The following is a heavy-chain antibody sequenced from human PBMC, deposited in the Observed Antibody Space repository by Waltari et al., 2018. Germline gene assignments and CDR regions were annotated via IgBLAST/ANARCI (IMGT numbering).Heavy chain of an antibody. V-gene: IGHV3-53*01. CDR3: ARDGGYYDSSGLDY. CDR2: IYSGGST. J-gene: IGHJ4*02. CDR1: GFTVSSNY. D-gene: IGHD3-22*01. Sequence: EVQLVESGGGLIQPGGSLRLSLSASGFTVSSNYMSWVPRAPGKGRGWVSVIYSGGSTYYADSVKGRFTISRDNSKNTLYLQMNSLRAEDTAVYYCARDGGYYDSSGLDYWGQGTLVTVSS.